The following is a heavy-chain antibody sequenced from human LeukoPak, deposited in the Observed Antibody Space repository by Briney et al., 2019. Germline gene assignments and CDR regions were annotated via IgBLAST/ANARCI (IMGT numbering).Heavy chain of an antibody. V-gene: IGHV3-30*18. CDR1: GFTFSSYG. CDR3: ANFRFLELGDAFDI. J-gene: IGHJ3*02. CDR2: ISYDGSNK. D-gene: IGHD3-3*01. Sequence: GGSLRLSCAASGFTFSSYGMHWVRQAPGKGLEWVAVISYDGSNKYYADSVKGRFTISRDNSKNTLYQQMNSLRAEDTAVYYCANFRFLELGDAFDIWGQGTMVTVSS.